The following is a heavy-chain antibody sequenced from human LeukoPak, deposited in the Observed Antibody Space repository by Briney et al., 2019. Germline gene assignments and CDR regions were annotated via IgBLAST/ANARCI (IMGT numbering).Heavy chain of an antibody. V-gene: IGHV3-30*18. CDR1: GFTFSSYP. CDR2: ISYDGSLK. J-gene: IGHJ3*02. Sequence: PGRSLRLSCAASGFTFSSYPMHWVRQAPGKGLEWVAVISYDGSLKHYLDSVKGRFTISRDNSKNTVVLQMDSLRVEDTAIYYCAKKFSYGSGAGDALDIWGHGTLVTVSS. CDR3: AKKFSYGSGAGDALDI. D-gene: IGHD3-10*01.